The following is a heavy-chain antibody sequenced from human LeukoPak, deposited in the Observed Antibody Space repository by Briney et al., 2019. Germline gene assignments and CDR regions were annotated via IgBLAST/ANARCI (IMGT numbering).Heavy chain of an antibody. Sequence: ASVKVSCKASGGTFSSYAISWVRQAPGQGLEWMGGIIPIFGTANYAQKFQGRVTITADESTSTAYMELSSLRSEDTAVYYCARALFIAAAGTQSIVGAFDIWGQGTMVTVSS. CDR3: ARALFIAAAGTQSIVGAFDI. CDR2: IIPIFGTA. V-gene: IGHV1-69*13. J-gene: IGHJ3*02. CDR1: GGTFSSYA. D-gene: IGHD6-13*01.